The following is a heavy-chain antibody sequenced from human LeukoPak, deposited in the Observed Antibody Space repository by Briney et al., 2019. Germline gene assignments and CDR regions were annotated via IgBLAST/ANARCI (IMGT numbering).Heavy chain of an antibody. CDR1: GFTFSDYG. CDR2: IPYDGSNQ. V-gene: IGHV3-30*02. D-gene: IGHD3-16*01. Sequence: GGSLRLSCAASGFTFSDYGMHWVRPAPGKGLEWVAFIPYDGSNQYYADSVRGRFTISRDNSKDALYLQMSSLGPEDTALYYCVKDTLLTGDTWGQGTLVTVS. CDR3: VKDTLLTGDT. J-gene: IGHJ4*02.